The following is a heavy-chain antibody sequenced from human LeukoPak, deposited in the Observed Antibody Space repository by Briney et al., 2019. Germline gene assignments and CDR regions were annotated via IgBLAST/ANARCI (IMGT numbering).Heavy chain of an antibody. V-gene: IGHV1-69*13. Sequence: ASVKVSCKASGGTFSSYAISWVRQAPGQGLEWMGGIIPIFGTANYAQKFQGRVTITADESTSTAYMELSSLRSEDTAVYYCARDVSGYSSGWSTGGWFDPWGQGTLVTVSS. CDR2: IIPIFGTA. CDR1: GGTFSSYA. D-gene: IGHD6-19*01. CDR3: ARDVSGYSSGWSTGGWFDP. J-gene: IGHJ5*02.